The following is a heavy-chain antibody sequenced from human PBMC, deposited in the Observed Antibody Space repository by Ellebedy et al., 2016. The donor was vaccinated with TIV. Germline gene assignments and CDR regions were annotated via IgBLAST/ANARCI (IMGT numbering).Heavy chain of an antibody. CDR2: ISGSGDST. CDR3: AKSSADYSPDY. V-gene: IGHV3-23*01. Sequence: GESLKISCAASGFTFTSYAMTWVRQAPGKGLEWVSSISGSGDSTFYADSVKGRFTISRDNSKNTLFLQMNSLRAEDTALYYCAKSSADYSPDYWGQGTLVTVSS. CDR1: GFTFTSYA. J-gene: IGHJ4*02. D-gene: IGHD4-11*01.